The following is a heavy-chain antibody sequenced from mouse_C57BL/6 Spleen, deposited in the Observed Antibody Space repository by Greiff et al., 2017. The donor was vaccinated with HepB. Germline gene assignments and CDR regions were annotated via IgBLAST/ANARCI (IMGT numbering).Heavy chain of an antibody. CDR2: ISSGGDYI. CDR3: TREGGVFAY. J-gene: IGHJ3*01. V-gene: IGHV5-9-1*02. CDR1: GFTFSSYA. Sequence: EVHLVESGEGLVKPGGSLKLSCAASGFTFSSYAMSWVRQTPEKRLEWVAYISSGGDYIYYADTVKGRFTISRNNARNTLYLQMSSLKSEDTAMYYCTREGGVFAYWGQGTLVTVSA.